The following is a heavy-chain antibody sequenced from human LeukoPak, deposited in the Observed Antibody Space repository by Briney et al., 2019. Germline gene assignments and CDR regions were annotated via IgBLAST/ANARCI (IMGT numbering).Heavy chain of an antibody. J-gene: IGHJ6*02. Sequence: PGGSLRLSCAASGFTFSSYAMSWVRQAPGKGLEWVSAISGSGGSTYYADSVKGRFTISRDNSKNTLYLQMNSLRAEDTAVYYCAKDIVGSYYYYYYGMDVWGQGTMVTVSS. V-gene: IGHV3-23*01. CDR3: AKDIVGSYYYYYYGMDV. D-gene: IGHD2-15*01. CDR1: GFTFSSYA. CDR2: ISGSGGST.